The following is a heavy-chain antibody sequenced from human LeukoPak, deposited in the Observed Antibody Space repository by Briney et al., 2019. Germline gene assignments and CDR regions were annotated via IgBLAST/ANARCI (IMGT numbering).Heavy chain of an antibody. CDR3: ARVEL. CDR2: IWYDGSKE. J-gene: IGHJ4*02. CDR1: VLTVSSNY. V-gene: IGHV3-33*08. D-gene: IGHD1-7*01. Sequence: GGSLRLSCAASVLTVSSNYMSWVRQAPGKGLEWVAVIWYDGSKEYYADSVKGRFTISRDDSKNTVYLQMNSLRVEDTAMYYCARVELWGQGTLVTVST.